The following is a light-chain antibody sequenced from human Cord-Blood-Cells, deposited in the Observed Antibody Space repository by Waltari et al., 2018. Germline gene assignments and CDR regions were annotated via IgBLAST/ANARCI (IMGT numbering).Light chain of an antibody. Sequence: DIVMTQSPLSLPVTPGEPASLSCRSSQSLLHSNGYNYLDWYLQKPGQTPQLLIYLGSNRDSGVPDRFSGSGSGTDFTLKISRVEAEDVGVYYCMQALQTPYTFGQGTKLEIK. CDR2: LGS. V-gene: IGKV2-28*01. CDR3: MQALQTPYT. CDR1: QSLLHSNGYNY. J-gene: IGKJ2*01.